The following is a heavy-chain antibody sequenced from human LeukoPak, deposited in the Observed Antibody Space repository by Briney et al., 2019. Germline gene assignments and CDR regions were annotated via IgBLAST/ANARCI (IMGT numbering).Heavy chain of an antibody. Sequence: GGSLRLSCAAFGFPFSSYAMSWVRQAPGKGLEWVSAISCSCGSTYYADPVKGRFTISRDNSKNTLYLQMNSLRAEDTAVYYCAKPDYSRGNCFDPWGQGTLVTVSS. J-gene: IGHJ5*02. CDR1: GFPFSSYA. V-gene: IGHV3-23*01. D-gene: IGHD2-15*01. CDR2: ISCSCGST. CDR3: AKPDYSRGNCFDP.